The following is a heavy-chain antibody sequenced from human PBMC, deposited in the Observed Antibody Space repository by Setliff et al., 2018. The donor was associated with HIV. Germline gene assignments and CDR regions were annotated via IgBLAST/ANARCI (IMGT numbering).Heavy chain of an antibody. J-gene: IGHJ3*02. CDR3: ARHSDWYGNDAFDI. CDR2: IYSDGSS. V-gene: IGHV3-66*04. D-gene: IGHD6-19*01. CDR1: GFTVSRFY. Sequence: GGSLRLSCAASGFTVSRFYMSWVRQAPGKGLEWVSVIYSDGSSYYADSGRGRFTISRDNAKNTLYLQMNSLRGEDTAVYYCARHSDWYGNDAFDIWGQGTRVTVSS.